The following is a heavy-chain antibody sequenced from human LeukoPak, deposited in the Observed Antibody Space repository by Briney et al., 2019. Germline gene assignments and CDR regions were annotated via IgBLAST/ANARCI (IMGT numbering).Heavy chain of an antibody. D-gene: IGHD3/OR15-3a*01. J-gene: IGHJ4*02. CDR3: ARQTGSGLFILP. CDR1: GVSISSSNSY. CDR2: IYYSGNT. V-gene: IGHV4-39*01. Sequence: SETLSLTCTVSGVSISSSNSYWGWIRHPPGKGLEWIGSIYYSGNTYYNASLKSQVSISIDTSKNQFSLRLTSVTAADTAVYYCARQTGSGLFILPGGQGTLVTVSS.